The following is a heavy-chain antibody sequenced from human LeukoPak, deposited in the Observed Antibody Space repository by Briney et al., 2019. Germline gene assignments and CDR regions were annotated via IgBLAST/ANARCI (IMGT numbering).Heavy chain of an antibody. CDR1: GFTFSGYW. D-gene: IGHD2-15*01. CDR3: ARGFLGSCSGGTCYSGY. CDR2: INTDGSST. J-gene: IGHJ4*02. V-gene: IGHV3-74*01. Sequence: GGSLRLSCAASGFTFSGYWMHWVRQAPGKGLVWVSRINTDGSSTSYADSLKGRFTISRDNANNTPYLQMNSLRVEDTTVYYCARGFLGSCSGGTCYSGYWGQGTLVAVSS.